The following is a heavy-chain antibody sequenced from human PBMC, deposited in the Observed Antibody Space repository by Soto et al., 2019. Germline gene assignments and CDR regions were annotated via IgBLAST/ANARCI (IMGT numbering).Heavy chain of an antibody. Sequence: QVQLVQSGAEVKKPGASVKVSCKASGYTFTSYYMHWVRQAPGQGLEWMGIIKPRGGSTSYAQKFQGRVTMTRDTSTSTVYMEPSSLRSEDTAVYYCASSSPGSRTLMDIWGQGTMVTVSS. CDR1: GYTFTSYY. V-gene: IGHV1-46*03. J-gene: IGHJ3*02. D-gene: IGHD6-13*01. CDR2: IKPRGGST. CDR3: ASSSPGSRTLMDI.